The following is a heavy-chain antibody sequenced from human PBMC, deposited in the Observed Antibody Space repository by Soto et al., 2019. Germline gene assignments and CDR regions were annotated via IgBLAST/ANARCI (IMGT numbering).Heavy chain of an antibody. V-gene: IGHV3-7*05. CDR1: GFTFSSSW. Sequence: EVQLVESGGDLVQPGGSLRLSCAACGFTFSSSWMSWVRQAPGKGLEWVANIKPDGSETYYVGSVRGRFTISRDNAKNSLYLQMNSLRAEDTAFYYCARAYAWGQGTLVTISS. CDR2: IKPDGSET. D-gene: IGHD3-16*01. J-gene: IGHJ5*02. CDR3: ARAYA.